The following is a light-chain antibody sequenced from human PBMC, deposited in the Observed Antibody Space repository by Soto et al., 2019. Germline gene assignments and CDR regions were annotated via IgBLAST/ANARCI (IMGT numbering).Light chain of an antibody. CDR1: SSDLGVYNY. CDR2: DVY. CDR3: CSYAGTYTWV. Sequence: QAVVTQPRSVSGSPGQSVTISCTGTSSDLGVYNYVSWYQHHPGKAPKLIIYDVYKRPSGVPDRFSASKSDNTASLTISGLQAEDEADYYCCSYAGTYTWVFGGGTKLTVL. V-gene: IGLV2-11*01. J-gene: IGLJ3*02.